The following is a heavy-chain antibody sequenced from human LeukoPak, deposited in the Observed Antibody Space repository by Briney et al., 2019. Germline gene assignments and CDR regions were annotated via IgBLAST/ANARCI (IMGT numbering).Heavy chain of an antibody. V-gene: IGHV4-34*01. D-gene: IGHD6-13*01. Sequence: SETLSLTCAVYGGSFSGYYWSWIRQPPGKGLEWIGEINHSGSTNYNPSLKSRVTISVDTSKTQFSLKLSSVTAADTAVYYCARGTTQHSGAFDIWGQGTMVTVSS. J-gene: IGHJ3*02. CDR2: INHSGST. CDR1: GGSFSGYY. CDR3: ARGTTQHSGAFDI.